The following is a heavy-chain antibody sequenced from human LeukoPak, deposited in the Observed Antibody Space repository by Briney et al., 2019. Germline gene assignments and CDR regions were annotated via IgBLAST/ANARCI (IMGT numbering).Heavy chain of an antibody. CDR3: ARRNNRANFDY. V-gene: IGHV1-46*01. D-gene: IGHD1/OR15-1a*01. CDR2: INPSGGST. J-gene: IGHJ4*02. CDR1: GYTFTSYY. Sequence: ASVKVSCKASGYTFTSYYMHWVRQAPGQGLEWMGIINPSGGSTSYAQKFQGRVTMTRDMSTSTVYMELSSLRSEDTAVYYCARRNNRANFDYWGQGTLVTVSS.